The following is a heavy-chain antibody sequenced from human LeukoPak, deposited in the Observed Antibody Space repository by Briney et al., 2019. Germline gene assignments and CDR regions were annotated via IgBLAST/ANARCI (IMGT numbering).Heavy chain of an antibody. J-gene: IGHJ6*02. D-gene: IGHD5-18*01. CDR1: GGSISSYY. V-gene: IGHV4-4*07. CDR3: ARRRGYSYGKTYYYYGMDV. CDR2: IYTSGST. Sequence: SETLSLTCTVSGGSISSYYWSWIRQPAGKGLEWIGRIYTSGSTNYNPSLKSRVTMSVDTSKNQFPLKLSSVTAADTAVYYCARRRGYSYGKTYYYYGMDVWGQGTTVTVSS.